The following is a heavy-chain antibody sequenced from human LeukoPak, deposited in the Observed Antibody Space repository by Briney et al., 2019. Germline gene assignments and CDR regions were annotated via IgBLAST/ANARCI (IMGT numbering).Heavy chain of an antibody. CDR1: GFTFSSYG. D-gene: IGHD3-22*01. CDR2: ISYYGSNK. V-gene: IGHV3-30*18. J-gene: IGHJ3*02. Sequence: PGRSLRLSCAASGFTFSSYGMHWVRQAPGKGLEWVAVISYYGSNKYYADSVKGRFTISRDNSKNTLYLQMNSLRAEDTAVYYCAKGNLVITTAPFDAFDIWGQGTMVTVSS. CDR3: AKGNLVITTAPFDAFDI.